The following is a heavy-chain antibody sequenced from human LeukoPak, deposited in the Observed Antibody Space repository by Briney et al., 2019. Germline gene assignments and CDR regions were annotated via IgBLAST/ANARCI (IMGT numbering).Heavy chain of an antibody. CDR2: IYYNGVT. CDR3: ARLHALRAEEFDP. Sequence: SETLSLTCTVSGGSINNYYWSWIRQPPGRGLEWLGYIYYNGVTNYNPSLKNRLTISVDTSKNQFSLKLTSVTAADTAIYYCARLHALRAEEFDPWGQGTLVTVSS. CDR1: GGSINNYY. V-gene: IGHV4-59*01. D-gene: IGHD3-16*01. J-gene: IGHJ5*02.